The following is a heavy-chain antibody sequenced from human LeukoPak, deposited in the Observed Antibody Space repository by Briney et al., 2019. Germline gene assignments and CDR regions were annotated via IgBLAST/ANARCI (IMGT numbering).Heavy chain of an antibody. J-gene: IGHJ4*02. CDR3: AKGSGGMEWLLRGYFDY. CDR2: ISGSGGST. V-gene: IGHV3-23*01. Sequence: GGSLRLSCAASGFTFSSYAMSWVRQAPGKGLEWVSAISGSGGSTYYADSVKGRFTISRDNSKNTLYLQMNSLRAEDTAVYYCAKGSGGMEWLLRGYFDYWGQGTLVTVSS. CDR1: GFTFSSYA. D-gene: IGHD3-3*01.